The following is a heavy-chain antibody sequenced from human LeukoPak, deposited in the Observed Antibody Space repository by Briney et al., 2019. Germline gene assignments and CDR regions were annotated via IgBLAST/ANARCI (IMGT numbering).Heavy chain of an antibody. V-gene: IGHV3-74*01. CDR1: GFTFSSYS. CDR2: INTDGSST. CDR3: ARTFEYYYDSSGVYDY. J-gene: IGHJ4*02. Sequence: GGSLRLSCAASGFTFSSYSMNWVRQAPGKGLVWVSRINTDGSSTSYADSVKGRFTISRDNAKNTLYLQMNSLRAEDTAVYCCARTFEYYYDSSGVYDYWGQGTLVTVSS. D-gene: IGHD3-22*01.